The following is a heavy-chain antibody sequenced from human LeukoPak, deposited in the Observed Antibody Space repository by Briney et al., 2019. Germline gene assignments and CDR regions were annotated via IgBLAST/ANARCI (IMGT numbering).Heavy chain of an antibody. CDR3: VRGALRDCSYTSCTRGNWFDP. CDR1: GCTFSSHW. D-gene: IGHD2-2*01. CDR2: INADGSAT. J-gene: IGHJ5*02. V-gene: IGHV3-74*01. Sequence: GGSLRLSCAASGCTFSSHWMHWVRQAPEKGLVGVSYINADGSATYYAASVKGRFTISRDNARNTLYLQMHSLTAEDTGVYYCVRGALRDCSYTSCTRGNWFDPWGQGTLVTVSS.